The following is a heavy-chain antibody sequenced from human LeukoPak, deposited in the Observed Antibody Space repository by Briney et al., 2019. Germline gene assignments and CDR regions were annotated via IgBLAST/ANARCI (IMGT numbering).Heavy chain of an antibody. D-gene: IGHD3-22*01. CDR1: GSIFSSYG. CDR2: ISYDGSNK. J-gene: IGHJ4*02. CDR3: AKDGGSSGYYLDY. V-gene: IGHV3-30*18. Sequence: GGSLRLSCAASGSIFSSYGMHWVRQAPGKGLEWVAVISYDGSNKYYADSVKGRFTISRDNSKNTLYLQMNSLRAEDTAVYYCAKDGGSSGYYLDYWGQGTLVTVSS.